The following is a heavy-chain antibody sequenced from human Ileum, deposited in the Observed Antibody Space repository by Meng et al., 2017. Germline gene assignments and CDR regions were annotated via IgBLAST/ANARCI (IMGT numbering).Heavy chain of an antibody. V-gene: IGHV4-39*01. CDR2: IDYSGKT. Sequence: QLELQLSGPGVVKPSETLSRTCSFSGGSISSSKYYWAWIRQLPGKGLEWIASIDYSGKTYYNPSPKSRVTMFVDTSKKQFSLRLTSVTAADTAVYYCARHSDIVVVAADTGKKGWFDPWSQGTLVTVSS. CDR3: ARHSDIVVVAADTGKKGWFDP. D-gene: IGHD2-15*01. J-gene: IGHJ5*02. CDR1: GGSISSSKYY.